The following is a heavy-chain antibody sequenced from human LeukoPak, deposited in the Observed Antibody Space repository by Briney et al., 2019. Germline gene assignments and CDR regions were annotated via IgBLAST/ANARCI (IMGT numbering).Heavy chain of an antibody. CDR1: SGSISSYY. J-gene: IGHJ5*02. Sequence: SETLSLTCTVCSGSISSYYWSWLRQPAGKGLEWVGHIFSSGNTNYNPSLKSRVTISVDTSKNQFSLKLSSVTAADTAVYYCARAYYGSGSYYNVAWFDPWGQGTLVTVSS. CDR3: ARAYYGSGSYYNVAWFDP. V-gene: IGHV4-4*07. D-gene: IGHD3-10*01. CDR2: IFSSGNT.